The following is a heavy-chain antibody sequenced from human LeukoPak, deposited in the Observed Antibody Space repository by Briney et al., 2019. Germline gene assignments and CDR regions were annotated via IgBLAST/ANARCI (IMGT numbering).Heavy chain of an antibody. D-gene: IGHD4-11*01. J-gene: IGHJ5*02. CDR1: GYFISGAYY. V-gene: IGHV4-38-2*02. CDR2: IHYSGST. Sequence: SETLSLTCTVSGYFISGAYYWGWIRQAPGKGLEWVGHIHYSGSTYYNRSLKRRVTISLDTSNNQLSLRLSSLTAADTAVYYWARSWGLTVTTAGSSGWFDPWGQGTLVTVSS. CDR3: ARSWGLTVTTAGSSGWFDP.